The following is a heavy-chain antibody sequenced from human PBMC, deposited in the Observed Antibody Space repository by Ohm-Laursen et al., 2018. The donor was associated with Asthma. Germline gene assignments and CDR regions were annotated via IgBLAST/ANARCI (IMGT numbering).Heavy chain of an antibody. D-gene: IGHD2-8*01. Sequence: SLRLSCSASGFSFGTFAMSWVRQPPGKGLEFVSDISGNGGVITNADSVKGRFTISRDNSKNTVYLQMNSLRAEDTAVYYCAKDRVYGDGLLAYDYWGQGALVTVS. CDR3: AKDRVYGDGLLAYDY. CDR1: GFSFGTFA. CDR2: ISGNGGVI. V-gene: IGHV3-23*01. J-gene: IGHJ4*02.